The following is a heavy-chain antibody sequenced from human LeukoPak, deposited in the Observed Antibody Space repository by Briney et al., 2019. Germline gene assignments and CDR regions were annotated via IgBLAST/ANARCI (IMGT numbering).Heavy chain of an antibody. Sequence: PGGSLRLSCVASGFPFRSYAMSWVRQAPRKGLEWVSSIGGSGGSTYSADSVKGRFTISRDTSKSTLFLQMNNLRAEDTAVYYCAKDGPGNGWPDLDYWGQGTLVTVSS. J-gene: IGHJ4*02. V-gene: IGHV3-23*01. CDR3: AKDGPGNGWPDLDY. CDR1: GFPFRSYA. D-gene: IGHD6-19*01. CDR2: IGGSGGST.